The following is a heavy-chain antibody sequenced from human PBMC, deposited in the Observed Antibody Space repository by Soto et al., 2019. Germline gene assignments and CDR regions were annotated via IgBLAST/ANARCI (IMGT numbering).Heavy chain of an antibody. CDR2: IIPILGIA. D-gene: IGHD2-15*01. CDR3: TRTLTPNPAEYFQH. V-gene: IGHV1-69*02. J-gene: IGHJ1*01. CDR1: GGTFSSYT. Sequence: ASVKVSCKASGGTFSSYTISWVRQAPGQGLEWMRRIIPILGIANYAQKLQGRVTMTRDTSTSTVYMELSSLRSEDTVVYYCTRTLTPNPAEYFQHWGQGTLFTVSS.